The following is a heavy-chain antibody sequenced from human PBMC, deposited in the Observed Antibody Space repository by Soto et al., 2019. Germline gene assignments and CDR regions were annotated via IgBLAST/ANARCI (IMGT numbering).Heavy chain of an antibody. CDR2: ISAYNGNT. D-gene: IGHD3-10*01. CDR1: GYTFTSYG. Sequence: ASVKVSCKASGYTFTSYGISWVRQAPGQGLEWMGWISAYNGNTNYAQKLQGRVTMTTDTSTSTAYMELRSLRSDDTAVYYCARVERYYGSGSYYRSGPPSFDYWGQGTLATVSS. CDR3: ARVERYYGSGSYYRSGPPSFDY. J-gene: IGHJ4*02. V-gene: IGHV1-18*01.